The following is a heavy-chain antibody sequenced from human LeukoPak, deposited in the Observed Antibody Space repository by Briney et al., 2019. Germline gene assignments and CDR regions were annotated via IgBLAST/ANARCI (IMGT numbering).Heavy chain of an antibody. CDR3: ARNFWSGYTFDY. V-gene: IGHV3-7*01. J-gene: IGHJ4*02. Sequence: GGSLRLSCAASGFSFNSDWMDWVRQAPGKGLEWVANIKHDESEKNYLDSVKGRFTISRDNAKNSLYLQMNSLRAEDTAVYYCARNFWSGYTFDYWGQGTLVTVSS. CDR1: GFSFNSDW. D-gene: IGHD3-3*01. CDR2: IKHDESEK.